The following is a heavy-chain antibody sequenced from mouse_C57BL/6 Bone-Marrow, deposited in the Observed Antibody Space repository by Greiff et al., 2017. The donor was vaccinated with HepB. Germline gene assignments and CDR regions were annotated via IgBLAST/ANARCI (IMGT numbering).Heavy chain of an antibody. Sequence: QVQLQQSGAELARPGASVKLSCKASGYTFTSYGISWVKQRTGQGLEWIGEIYPRSGNTYYNEKFKGKATLTADKSSSTAYMELRSLTSEDSAVYLCARRGLRNAMDYWGQGTSVTVSS. CDR1: GYTFTSYG. V-gene: IGHV1-81*01. J-gene: IGHJ4*01. CDR3: ARRGLRNAMDY. D-gene: IGHD2-4*01. CDR2: IYPRSGNT.